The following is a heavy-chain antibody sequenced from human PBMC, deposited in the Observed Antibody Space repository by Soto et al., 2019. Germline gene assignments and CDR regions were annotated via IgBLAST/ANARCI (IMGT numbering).Heavy chain of an antibody. V-gene: IGHV3-48*02. CDR3: ARSKYIDY. Sequence: GGSLRLSCIVSGFTFGSYNMNWVRQAPGKGLEWVTYISGSGSTIYYADSVKGRSTISRDNVKNSLYLQMNSLRDEDTAVYYCARSKYIDYWGQGTLVTASS. D-gene: IGHD4-4*01. J-gene: IGHJ4*02. CDR1: GFTFGSYN. CDR2: ISGSGSTI.